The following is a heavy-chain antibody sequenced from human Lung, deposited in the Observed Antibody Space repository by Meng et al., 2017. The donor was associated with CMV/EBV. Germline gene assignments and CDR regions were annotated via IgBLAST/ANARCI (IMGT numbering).Heavy chain of an antibody. J-gene: IGHJ4*02. V-gene: IGHV4-39*01. CDR2: IYYSGST. D-gene: IGHD6-13*01. CDR1: GGSISSSSYY. Sequence: SETLSLXXTVSGGSISSSSYYWGWIRQPPGKGLEWIGSIYYSGSTYYNPSLKSRVTISVDTSKNQFSLKLSSVTAADTAVYYCARQESSWYYFDYWGQGTLVXVSS. CDR3: ARQESSWYYFDY.